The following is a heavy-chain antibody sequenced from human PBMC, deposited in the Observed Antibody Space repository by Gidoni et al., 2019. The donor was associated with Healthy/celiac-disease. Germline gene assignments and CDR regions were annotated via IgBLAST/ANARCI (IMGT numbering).Heavy chain of an antibody. V-gene: IGHV3-21*01. CDR3: ARELLHSGYYGMDV. Sequence: EVQLVASGGGLVKPGGSLRLSCAASGFTFSSYSMNWVRQAPGKGLEWVSSISSSSSYIYYADSVKGRFTISRDNAKNSLYLQMNSLRAEDTAVYYCARELLHSGYYGMDVWGQGTTVTVSS. D-gene: IGHD2-8*01. J-gene: IGHJ6*02. CDR2: ISSSSSYI. CDR1: GFTFSSYS.